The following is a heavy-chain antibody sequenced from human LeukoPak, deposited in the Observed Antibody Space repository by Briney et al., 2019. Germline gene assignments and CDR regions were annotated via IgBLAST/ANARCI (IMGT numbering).Heavy chain of an antibody. CDR3: ARDNYDILTGYTSYYFDY. Sequence: GASVKVSCKASGYTFTGYYMHWVRQAPGQGLEWMGWINPNSGGTNYAQKFQGRVTMTRDTSISTAYMELSRLRSDDTAVYYCARDNYDILTGYTSYYFDYWGQGTLVTVSS. D-gene: IGHD3-9*01. CDR1: GYTFTGYY. CDR2: INPNSGGT. J-gene: IGHJ4*02. V-gene: IGHV1-2*02.